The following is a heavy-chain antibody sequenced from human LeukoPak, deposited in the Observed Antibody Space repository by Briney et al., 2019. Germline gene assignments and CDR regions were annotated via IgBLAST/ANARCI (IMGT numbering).Heavy chain of an antibody. V-gene: IGHV3-74*01. Sequence: GGSLRLSCAASGFTFSSYWMLWVRHAPGKGLVWVSRINSDGSSTSYADSVKGRFTISRDNVKNTLYLQMNSLRAEDTAVYYCARDGDYYDSSGYSMSYWGQGTLVTVSS. D-gene: IGHD3-22*01. CDR3: ARDGDYYDSSGYSMSY. CDR1: GFTFSSYW. J-gene: IGHJ4*02. CDR2: INSDGSST.